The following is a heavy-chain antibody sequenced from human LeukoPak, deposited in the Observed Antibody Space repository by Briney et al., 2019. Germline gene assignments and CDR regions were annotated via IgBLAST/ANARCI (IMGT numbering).Heavy chain of an antibody. Sequence: SVKDSCKASGGTLSSYAISWVRQAPGQGLEWMGGIIPIFGTANYAQKFQGRVTITTDESTSTAYMELSSLRSEDAAVYYCCRADKYDSSGYYGNYFDYWGQGTLVTVSS. CDR3: CRADKYDSSGYYGNYFDY. D-gene: IGHD3-22*01. CDR2: IIPIFGTA. CDR1: GGTLSSYA. V-gene: IGHV1-69*05. J-gene: IGHJ4*02.